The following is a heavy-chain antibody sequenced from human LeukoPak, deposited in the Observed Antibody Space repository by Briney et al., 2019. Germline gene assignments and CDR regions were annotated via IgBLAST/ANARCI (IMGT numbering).Heavy chain of an antibody. CDR3: ASKMLRGFDP. J-gene: IGHJ5*02. CDR1: GFTFSSYA. V-gene: IGHV3-23*01. Sequence: PGGSLRLSCAASGFTFSSYAMSWVRQAPGKGLEWVSDINGSGGSTYYADSVKGRFTISRDNSKNTLYLQMNSLRAEDTAVYYCASKMLRGFDPWGQGTLVTVSS. CDR2: INGSGGST. D-gene: IGHD2-8*01.